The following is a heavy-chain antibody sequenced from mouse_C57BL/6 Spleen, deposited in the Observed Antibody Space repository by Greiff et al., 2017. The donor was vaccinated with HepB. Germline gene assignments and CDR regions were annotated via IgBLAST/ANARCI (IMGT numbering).Heavy chain of an antibody. J-gene: IGHJ4*01. D-gene: IGHD2-1*01. V-gene: IGHV1-55*01. CDR3: ARSMDYGNYLYAMDY. Sequence: QVQLQQSGAELVKPGASVKMSCKASGYTFTSYWITWVKQRPGQGLEWIGDIYPGSGSTNYNEKFKSKATLTVDTSSSTAYMQLSRLTSEHYAVYYCARSMDYGNYLYAMDYWGQGTSVSVSS. CDR2: IYPGSGST. CDR1: GYTFTSYW.